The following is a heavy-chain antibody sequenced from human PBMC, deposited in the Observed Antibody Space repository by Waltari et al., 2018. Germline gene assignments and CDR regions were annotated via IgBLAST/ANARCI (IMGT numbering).Heavy chain of an antibody. Sequence: EVYLEQSGGGLVQPGGSLKLPCAASGATIDSNYMNWSRQAPGKGLQWISVIFADGTTHYADSVRGRFAISRDTSENTLYLQLSGLRPDDSGFYYCARAGHPNSWGQGALVTVSS. J-gene: IGHJ1*01. V-gene: IGHV3-66*02. CDR2: IFADGTT. D-gene: IGHD1-1*01. CDR3: ARAGHPNS. CDR1: GATIDSNY.